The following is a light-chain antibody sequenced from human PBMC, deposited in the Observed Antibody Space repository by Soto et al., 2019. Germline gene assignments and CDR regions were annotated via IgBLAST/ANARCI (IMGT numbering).Light chain of an antibody. J-gene: IGKJ2*01. CDR2: GAS. V-gene: IGKV3-20*01. CDR1: QSVSSSY. Sequence: EIVLTQSPGTLSLSPGERATLSCRASQSVSSSYLAWYQQKPGQAPSLLIYGASNRATGIPDSFSGGGSGTDFPLTPSRLEPADFAVYYCQQYGKSAMFTFCQGTTVYIK. CDR3: QQYGKSAMFT.